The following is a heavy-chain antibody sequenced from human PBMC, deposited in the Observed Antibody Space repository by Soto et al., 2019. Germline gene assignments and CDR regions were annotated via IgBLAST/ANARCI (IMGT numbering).Heavy chain of an antibody. J-gene: IGHJ4*02. V-gene: IGHV3-13*01. D-gene: IGHD2-21*01. Sequence: GGSLRLSCASSGFTFSNYDMHWVRQATGKGLEWVSTISTAGNTYSPGSVKGRFTISRENAKNSLYLQMNSLRVGDTAVYYCARGRDSGLYYFDYWGRGTLVTVSS. CDR2: ISTAGNT. CDR1: GFTFSNYD. CDR3: ARGRDSGLYYFDY.